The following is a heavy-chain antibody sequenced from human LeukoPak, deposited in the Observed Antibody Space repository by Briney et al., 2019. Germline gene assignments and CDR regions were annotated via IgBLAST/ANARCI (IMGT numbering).Heavy chain of an antibody. V-gene: IGHV1-69*13. CDR2: IIPIFGTA. CDR3: ARGGFHMITFGGV. Sequence: SVKVSCKASGGTFSSYAISWVRQAPGQGLEWMGGIIPIFGTANYAQKFQGRVTITADESTSTAYMELSSLRSEDTAVYYCARGGFHMITFGGVWGQGTLVTVPS. CDR1: GGTFSSYA. D-gene: IGHD3-16*01. J-gene: IGHJ4*02.